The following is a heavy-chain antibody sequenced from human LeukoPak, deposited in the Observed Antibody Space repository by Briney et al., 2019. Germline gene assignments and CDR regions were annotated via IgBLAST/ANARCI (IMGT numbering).Heavy chain of an antibody. V-gene: IGHV4-61*02. D-gene: IGHD2-21*01. Sequence: SETLSLTCTVSGGSISSGSYYWSWIRQPAGKGLEWIGRIYTSGSTNYNPSLKSRVTISVDTSKNQFSLKLSSVTAADTAVYYCARVGGAGYYYYMDVCGKGTAVTVSS. J-gene: IGHJ6*03. CDR3: ARVGGAGYYYYMDV. CDR1: GGSISSGSYY. CDR2: IYTSGST.